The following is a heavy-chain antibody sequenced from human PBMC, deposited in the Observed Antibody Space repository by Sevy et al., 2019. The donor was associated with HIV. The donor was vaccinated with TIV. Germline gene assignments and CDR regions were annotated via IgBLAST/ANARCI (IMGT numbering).Heavy chain of an antibody. CDR2: IHYSGTT. Sequence: SETLSLTWTVSGGSISGGNYFWSWIRQSPGKGLEWIGYIHYSGTTNYNPSLKSRVTISVDTSKNQFSLKLRSVTAADTAVYYCARGSGNYPYYFDYWGQGTLVTVS. J-gene: IGHJ4*01. CDR3: ARGSGNYPYYFDY. CDR1: GGSISGGNYF. V-gene: IGHV4-61*01. D-gene: IGHD3-22*01.